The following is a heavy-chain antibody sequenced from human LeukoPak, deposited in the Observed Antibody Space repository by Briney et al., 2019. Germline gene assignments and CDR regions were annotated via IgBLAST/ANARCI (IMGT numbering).Heavy chain of an antibody. D-gene: IGHD2-15*01. CDR2: IYPGDSDT. V-gene: IGHV5-51*01. CDR3: ARLAQAICSGGSCHSSGYMDV. J-gene: IGHJ6*03. CDR1: GYSFTSYW. Sequence: GESLKISCKGSGYSFTSYWIGWVRQMPGKGLEWMGIIYPGDSDTRYSPSFQGQVTISADKSISTAYLQWSSLKASDTAMYYCARLAQAICSGGSCHSSGYMDVWGKGTTVTVSS.